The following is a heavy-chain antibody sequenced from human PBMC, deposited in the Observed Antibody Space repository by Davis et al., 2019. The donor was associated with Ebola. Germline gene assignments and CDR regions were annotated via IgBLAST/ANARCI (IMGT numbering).Heavy chain of an antibody. CDR2: TYYRSRWFY. D-gene: IGHD1-1*01. Sequence: PSETLSLTCAISGDSVSNKTATWNWIRQSPSRGLEWLGRTYYRSRWFYHYAESVESRLSINPDTSRNQVSLQVNSMTSEDTGVYYCARGTYYYMDVWGKGTTVTVSS. CDR1: GDSVSNKTAT. J-gene: IGHJ6*03. V-gene: IGHV6-1*01. CDR3: ARGTYYYMDV.